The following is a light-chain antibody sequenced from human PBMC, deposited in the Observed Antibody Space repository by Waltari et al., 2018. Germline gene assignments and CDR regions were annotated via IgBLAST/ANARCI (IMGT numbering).Light chain of an antibody. V-gene: IGLV2-14*03. CDR2: DVS. Sequence: QSALTQPASVSGSPGQSITISCTGTSSDVGGYNYVSWYQQHPGKAPKLIIYDVSKRPSGVSNRFSGSKSGNTASLTISGLQAEDEADYYCSSYTSSNTLGFGTGTKVTVL. CDR3: SSYTSSNTLG. J-gene: IGLJ1*01. CDR1: SSDVGGYNY.